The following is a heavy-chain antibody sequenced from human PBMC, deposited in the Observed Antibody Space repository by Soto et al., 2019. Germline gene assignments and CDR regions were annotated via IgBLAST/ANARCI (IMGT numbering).Heavy chain of an antibody. CDR1: GFTFSSYG. V-gene: IGHV3-30*18. Sequence: GGSLRLSCAASGFTFSSYGMHWVRQAPGKGLEWVAVISYDGSNKYYADSVKGRFTISRDNSKNTLYLQMNSLRAEDTAVYYCAKDYRVVPAALGFSSSAFDIWGQGTMVTVSS. D-gene: IGHD2-2*01. J-gene: IGHJ3*02. CDR3: AKDYRVVPAALGFSSSAFDI. CDR2: ISYDGSNK.